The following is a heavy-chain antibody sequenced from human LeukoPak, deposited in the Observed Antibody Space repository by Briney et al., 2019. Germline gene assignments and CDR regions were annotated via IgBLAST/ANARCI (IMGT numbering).Heavy chain of an antibody. CDR1: TYTFTGYY. J-gene: IGHJ4*02. Sequence: ASVKVTCKASTYTFTGYYMHWVRQAPGQGLDWMGWINPSSGGTIYEQQFQGRVTMTRDTSISTAYMELSRLRSDDTAVYYCATALPDIVVVPAAFLDFDYWGQGTLVTVSS. V-gene: IGHV1-2*02. CDR2: INPSSGGT. D-gene: IGHD2-2*01. CDR3: ATALPDIVVVPAAFLDFDY.